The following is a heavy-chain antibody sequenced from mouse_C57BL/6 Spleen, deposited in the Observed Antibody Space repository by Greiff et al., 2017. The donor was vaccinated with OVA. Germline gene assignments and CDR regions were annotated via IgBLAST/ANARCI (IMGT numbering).Heavy chain of an antibody. CDR3: ARYGLGPFDY. CDR1: GYTFTSYW. V-gene: IGHV1-50*01. CDR2: IDPSDSYT. J-gene: IGHJ2*01. Sequence: QVQLQQPGAELVKPGASVKLSCKASGYTFTSYWMQWVKQRPGQGLEWIGEIDPSDSYTNYNQKFKGKATLTVDTSSSTAYMQLSSLTSEDSAVYYCARYGLGPFDYWGQGTTLTVSS. D-gene: IGHD4-1*01.